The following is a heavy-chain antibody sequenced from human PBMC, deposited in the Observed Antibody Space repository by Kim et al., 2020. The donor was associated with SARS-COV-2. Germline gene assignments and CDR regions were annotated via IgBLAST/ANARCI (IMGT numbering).Heavy chain of an antibody. Sequence: SETLSLTCTVSGYSISSGYYWGWIRQPPGKGLEWIGSIYHSGSTYYNPSLKSRVTISVDTSKNQFSLKLSSVTAADTAVYYCARGEPKREWLRGVTRLDYWGQGTLVTVSS. D-gene: IGHD5-12*01. CDR3: ARGEPKREWLRGVTRLDY. CDR1: GYSISSGYY. CDR2: IYHSGST. J-gene: IGHJ4*02. V-gene: IGHV4-38-2*02.